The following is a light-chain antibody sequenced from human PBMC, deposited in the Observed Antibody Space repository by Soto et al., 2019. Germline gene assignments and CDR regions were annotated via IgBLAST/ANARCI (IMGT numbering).Light chain of an antibody. J-gene: IGKJ1*01. CDR2: GAS. V-gene: IGKV3-20*01. Sequence: ETVLTQSPGTLSLSPGERATLSCRASQSVSSSYLAWYQQKPGQAPRLRIYGASSRATDIPDRVSGSGSGTYFTLTISRLEPEEFAVDYWQQYGSSRWTCGQGTEEEVK. CDR1: QSVSSSY. CDR3: QQYGSSRWT.